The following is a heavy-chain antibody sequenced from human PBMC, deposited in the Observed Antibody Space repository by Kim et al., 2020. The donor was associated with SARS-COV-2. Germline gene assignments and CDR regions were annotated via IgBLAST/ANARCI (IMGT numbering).Heavy chain of an antibody. CDR3: ARDSPAGGLFDY. J-gene: IGHJ4*02. Sequence: NYAQKFQGRVTITADKSTSTAYMELSSLRSEDTAVYYCARDSPAGGLFDYWGQGTLVTVSS. D-gene: IGHD3-10*01. V-gene: IGHV1-69*04.